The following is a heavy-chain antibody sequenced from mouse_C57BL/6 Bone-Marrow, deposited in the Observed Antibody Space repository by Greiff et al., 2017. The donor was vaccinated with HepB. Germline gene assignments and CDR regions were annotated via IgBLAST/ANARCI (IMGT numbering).Heavy chain of an antibody. CDR2: IYPGNSDT. V-gene: IGHV1-5*01. Sequence: VQLQQSGTVLARPGASVKMSCKTSGYTFTSYWMHWVKQRPGQGLEWIGAIYPGNSDTSYNQKFKGKAKLTAVTSASTAYMGLNSLTNEDSAVYYCTKTYDGYLRFAYWGQGTLVTVSA. J-gene: IGHJ3*01. CDR3: TKTYDGYLRFAY. CDR1: GYTFTSYW. D-gene: IGHD2-3*01.